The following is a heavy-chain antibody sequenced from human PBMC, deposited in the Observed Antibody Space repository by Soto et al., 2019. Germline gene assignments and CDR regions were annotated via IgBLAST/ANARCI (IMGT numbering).Heavy chain of an antibody. CDR1: GFTFTNYA. V-gene: IGHV3-30*18. J-gene: IGHJ4*02. CDR2: ISADGAYK. CDR3: AKTPAVAGYNHFDS. D-gene: IGHD6-19*01. Sequence: QVQLVESGGGVVQPGRSLGLSCQASGFTFTNYAMHWVRQAPGKGLEWVAFISADGAYKFFADSVKGLFTISRDNSKNTLFLQMNSLGAEDTAVYHCAKTPAVAGYNHFDSWGQGALVTVSS.